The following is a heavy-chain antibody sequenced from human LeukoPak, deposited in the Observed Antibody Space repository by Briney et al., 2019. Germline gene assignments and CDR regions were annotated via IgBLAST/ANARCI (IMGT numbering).Heavy chain of an antibody. D-gene: IGHD3-10*01. V-gene: IGHV3-23*01. Sequence: GGSLRLSCAASGFTFSSYAMSWVRQAPGKGLEGVSAISGSGGSTYYADSVKGRFTISRDNSKNTLYLQMNSLRSGDTAVYYCARVITMVRGVRHFWFDPWGQGTLVTVSS. CDR1: GFTFSSYA. J-gene: IGHJ5*02. CDR3: ARVITMVRGVRHFWFDP. CDR2: ISGSGGST.